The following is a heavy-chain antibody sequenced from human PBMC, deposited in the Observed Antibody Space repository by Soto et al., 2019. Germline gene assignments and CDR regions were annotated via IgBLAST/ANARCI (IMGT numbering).Heavy chain of an antibody. V-gene: IGHV3-48*03. CDR3: ARAYVGYCSSTSCSFPNWFDP. D-gene: IGHD2-2*01. CDR2: ISSSGSTI. J-gene: IGHJ5*02. CDR1: GFTFSSYE. Sequence: EVQLVESGGGLVQPGGSLRLSCAASGFTFSSYEMNWVRQAPGKGLEWVSYISSSGSTIYYADSVKGRFTISRDNAKNSLYLQMNSLRAEDTAVYYCARAYVGYCSSTSCSFPNWFDPWGQGTLVTVSS.